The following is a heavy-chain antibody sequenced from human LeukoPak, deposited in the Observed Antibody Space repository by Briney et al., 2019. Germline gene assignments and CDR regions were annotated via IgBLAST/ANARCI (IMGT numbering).Heavy chain of an antibody. Sequence: GGSLRLSCAASGFTFSSYNMNWVRQAPGKGLEWVSSISSSSTYIYYADSVKGRLTISRDNAKNSLYLQMHSLRAEDTAVYYCARGARGYYFDYWGRGTLVTVSS. CDR2: ISSSSTYI. J-gene: IGHJ4*02. CDR3: ARGARGYYFDY. CDR1: GFTFSSYN. V-gene: IGHV3-21*01. D-gene: IGHD3-16*01.